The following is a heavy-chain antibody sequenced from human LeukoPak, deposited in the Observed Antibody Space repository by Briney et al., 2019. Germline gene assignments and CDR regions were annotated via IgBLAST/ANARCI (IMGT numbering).Heavy chain of an antibody. V-gene: IGHV4-39*07. J-gene: IGHJ4*02. D-gene: IGHD4-17*01. CDR1: GGSISSSSYY. Sequence: PSETLSLTCTVSGGSISSSSYYWGWIRQPSGKGLEWIGSIYYSVSTYYNPSLKSRVTISVDTSKNQFSLKLSSVTAADTAVYYCARVPTVTFFDYWGQGTLVTVSS. CDR3: ARVPTVTFFDY. CDR2: IYYSVST.